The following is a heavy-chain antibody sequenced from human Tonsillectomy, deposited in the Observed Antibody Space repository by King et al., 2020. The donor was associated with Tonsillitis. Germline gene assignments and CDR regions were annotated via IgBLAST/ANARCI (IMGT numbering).Heavy chain of an antibody. CDR1: GFTFSSYA. CDR2: ISGSGGST. J-gene: IGHJ4*02. CDR3: AKGEGYCSSTSCRGSYVDY. D-gene: IGHD2-2*01. Sequence: VQLVESGGGLVQPGGSLRLSCAASGFTFSSYAMSWVRQAPGKGLEWVSAISGSGGSTYYADSVKGRFTISRDNSKNTLYLQMNSLRAEDTAVYYCAKGEGYCSSTSCRGSYVDYWGQGTLVTVSS. V-gene: IGHV3-23*04.